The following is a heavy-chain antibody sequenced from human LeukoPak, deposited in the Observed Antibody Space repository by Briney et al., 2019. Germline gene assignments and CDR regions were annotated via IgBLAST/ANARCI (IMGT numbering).Heavy chain of an antibody. CDR3: AKVQYSSGWYYFDY. CDR1: GFTLNNFY. CDR2: ISYDGSNK. V-gene: IGHV3-30*18. J-gene: IGHJ4*02. D-gene: IGHD6-19*01. Sequence: GGSLRLSCAASGFTLNNFYMSWVRQAPGKGLEWVAVISYDGSNKYYADSVKGRFTISRDNSKNTLYLQMNSLRAEDTAVYYCAKVQYSSGWYYFDYWGQGTLVTVSS.